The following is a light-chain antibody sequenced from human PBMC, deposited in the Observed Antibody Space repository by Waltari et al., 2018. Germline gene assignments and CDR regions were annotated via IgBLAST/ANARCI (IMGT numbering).Light chain of an antibody. J-gene: IGKJ4*01. CDR3: QQSHNAPLT. Sequence: DIQMTQSPSSLSASVGARVTITCRASQSISTFLNWYQQKPGKAPNHLIFDASNLKGGGPSRFSGSGSGTDFTLTISSLQPEDFGIYYCQQSHNAPLTFGGGTKVEIK. CDR2: DAS. V-gene: IGKV1-39*01. CDR1: QSISTF.